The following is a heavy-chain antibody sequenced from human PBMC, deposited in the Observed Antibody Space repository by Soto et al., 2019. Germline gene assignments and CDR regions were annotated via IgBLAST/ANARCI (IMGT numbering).Heavy chain of an antibody. CDR3: VRDLNGDFYY. J-gene: IGHJ4*02. D-gene: IGHD3-10*01. CDR2: INGYGHGA. V-gene: IGHV1-18*01. Sequence: QVQLVQSGAEVRQPGASVKVSCKASGYSFTTYGMSWVRQAPGQGLEYMGWINGYGHGAKYVQRFQGRFSMTTDTSTNTVYMDLRCLTSDDTAVYYCVRDLNGDFYYWGQGTVVIVSP. CDR1: GYSFTTYG.